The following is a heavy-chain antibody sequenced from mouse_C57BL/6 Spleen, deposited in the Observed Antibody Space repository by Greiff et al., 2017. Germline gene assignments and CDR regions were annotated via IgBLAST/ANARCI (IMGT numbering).Heavy chain of an antibody. CDR3: TREGTGTRGLDY. Sequence: VHLVESGAELVRPGASVTLSCKASGYTFTDYEMHWVKQTPVHGLEWIGAIDPETGGTAYNQKFKGKAILTADKSSSTAYMELRSLTSEDSAVYYCTREGTGTRGLDYWGQGTTLTVSS. D-gene: IGHD4-1*01. V-gene: IGHV1-15*01. CDR1: GYTFTDYE. J-gene: IGHJ2*01. CDR2: IDPETGGT.